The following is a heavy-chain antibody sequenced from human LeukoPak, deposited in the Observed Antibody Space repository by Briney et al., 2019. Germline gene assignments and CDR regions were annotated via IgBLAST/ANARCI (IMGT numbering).Heavy chain of an antibody. V-gene: IGHV4-59*01. CDR1: GGSISSYY. Sequence: SETLSLTCTVSGGSISSYYWSWIRQPPGKGLEWIGYICYSGSTNYNPSLKSRVTISVDTSKNQFSLKLSSVTAADTAVYYCARVQLELGYYYGMDVWGQGTTVTVSS. CDR2: ICYSGST. CDR3: ARVQLELGYYYGMDV. J-gene: IGHJ6*02. D-gene: IGHD1-1*01.